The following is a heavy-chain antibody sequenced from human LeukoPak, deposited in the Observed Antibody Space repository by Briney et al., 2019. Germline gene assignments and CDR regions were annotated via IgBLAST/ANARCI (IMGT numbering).Heavy chain of an antibody. CDR2: ILSSGKTI. CDR3: AREGWNDDLDY. V-gene: IGHV3-48*03. D-gene: IGHD1-1*01. CDR1: GFTFSSYE. J-gene: IGHJ4*02. Sequence: QPGGSLRLSCAASGFTFSSYEMNWVRQAPGKGLEWVSYILSSGKTIYYADSVKGRFTISRDNAKNSLYLQMNSLRAEDTAVYYCAREGWNDDLDYWGQGTLVTASS.